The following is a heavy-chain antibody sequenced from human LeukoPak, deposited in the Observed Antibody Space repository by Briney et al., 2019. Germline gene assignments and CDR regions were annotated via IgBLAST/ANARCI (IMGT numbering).Heavy chain of an antibody. CDR2: INPNNGVT. V-gene: IGHV1-2*02. Sequence: ASVKVSCKASGYTFTGYYMHWVRQAPGQGLEWMGWINPNNGVTHYAQKFQGRVTMTRDTSISTAYMELSRLRSDDTAVYYCASEALPRYCSSTSCYSGIDYWGQGTLVTVSS. CDR3: ASEALPRYCSSTSCYSGIDY. J-gene: IGHJ4*02. D-gene: IGHD2-2*01. CDR1: GYTFTGYY.